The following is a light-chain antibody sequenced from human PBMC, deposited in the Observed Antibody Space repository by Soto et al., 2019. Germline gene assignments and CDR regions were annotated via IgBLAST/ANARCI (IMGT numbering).Light chain of an antibody. J-gene: IGKJ1*01. Sequence: DIQMTQSPSTLSASVGDRVTITCRASQSISSWLAWYQQKPGKAPKLLIYDASSLESGVPSRLSGSGSGTESTLTISSLQPDDFATYYCQQYNSYSWTFGQGTKVEIK. V-gene: IGKV1-5*01. CDR1: QSISSW. CDR3: QQYNSYSWT. CDR2: DAS.